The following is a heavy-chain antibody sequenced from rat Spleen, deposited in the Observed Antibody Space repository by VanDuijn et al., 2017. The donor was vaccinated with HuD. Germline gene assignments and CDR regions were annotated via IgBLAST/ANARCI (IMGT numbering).Heavy chain of an antibody. J-gene: IGHJ2*01. V-gene: IGHV5-29*01. CDR1: GFTFSRSA. CDR2: ISYDGSST. D-gene: IGHD1-11*01. CDR3: ITDYGGYGDLFDY. Sequence: EVQLVESGGGLVQPGRSLKLSCAASGFTFSRSAMAWVRQAPTKGLEWVATISYDGSSTFYRDSVKGRFTISRDNAKSTLYLQMNSLRSEDTATYYCITDYGGYGDLFDYWGQGVMVTVSS.